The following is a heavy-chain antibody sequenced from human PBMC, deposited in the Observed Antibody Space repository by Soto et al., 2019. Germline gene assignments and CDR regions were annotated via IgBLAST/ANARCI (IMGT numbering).Heavy chain of an antibody. Sequence: QVQLQESGPGLVKPSQTLSLTCTVSGGSISSGGYYWSWIRQHPGKGLEWIGYIYYSGSTYYNPSRKSRVTISVDTSKNQFSLKLSSVTAADTAVYYCARGGGLQLKGVDYWGQGTLVTVSS. CDR3: ARGGGLQLKGVDY. CDR2: IYYSGST. CDR1: GGSISSGGYY. J-gene: IGHJ4*02. V-gene: IGHV4-31*03. D-gene: IGHD5-12*01.